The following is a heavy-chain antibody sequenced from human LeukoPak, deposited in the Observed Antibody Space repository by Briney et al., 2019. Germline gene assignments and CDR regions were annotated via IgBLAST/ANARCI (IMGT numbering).Heavy chain of an antibody. D-gene: IGHD6-19*01. J-gene: IGHJ1*01. CDR1: GFTFDNCA. CDR3: ARAYKDRSLAGKKEFFQH. CDR2: ISCNSGTI. V-gene: IGHV3-9*01. Sequence: GGSLRLSCAASGFTFDNCAMNWVRQVPGKGLEWISLISCNSGTIGYADSVKGRFTISRDNANNFLYLQMNSLRAEDTALYYCARAYKDRSLAGKKEFFQHWGQGTLVTVSS.